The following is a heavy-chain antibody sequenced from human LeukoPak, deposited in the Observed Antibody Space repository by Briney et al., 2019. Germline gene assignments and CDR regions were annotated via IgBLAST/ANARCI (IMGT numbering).Heavy chain of an antibody. CDR3: ARHLVETPISGTFDH. CDR2: TYYRSKWYN. CDR1: GDSVSSNSAA. Sequence: SQTLSLTCDISGDSVSSNSAAWNWIRQSPSRGLEWLGRTYYRSKWYNDYGISVKSRITINPDTSKNQFSLKLSSVTAADTAVYYCARHLVETPISGTFDHWGQGTLVTVSS. V-gene: IGHV6-1*01. D-gene: IGHD5-18*01. J-gene: IGHJ4*02.